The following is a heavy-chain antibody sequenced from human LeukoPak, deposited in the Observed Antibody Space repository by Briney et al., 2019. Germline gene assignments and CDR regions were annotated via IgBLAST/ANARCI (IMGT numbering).Heavy chain of an antibody. Sequence: PSETLSLTCTVSGGSISSNNYYWGWIRQPPGKGLEWIGSIHYSGSTYYNPSLKSRVTISVDTSKNQFSLRLSSVTAADTTIYYCARSFDWSAFDSFDIWGQGTMVTVSS. CDR2: IHYSGST. CDR1: GGSISSNNYY. J-gene: IGHJ3*02. CDR3: ARSFDWSAFDSFDI. D-gene: IGHD3-9*01. V-gene: IGHV4-39*01.